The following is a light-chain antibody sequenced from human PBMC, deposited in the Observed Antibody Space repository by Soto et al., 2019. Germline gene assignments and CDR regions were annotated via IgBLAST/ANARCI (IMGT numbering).Light chain of an antibody. CDR1: SSDVGGYDY. Sequence: QSVLTQPASVSGSPGQSITISCTGTSSDVGGYDYVSWYQLHPGKAPKLMVFEVNNRPSGVSYRFSGSKSGNTASLTISGLQAEAEADYFCSSYSISTAYLFGTGTKVT. J-gene: IGLJ1*01. CDR2: EVN. V-gene: IGLV2-14*01. CDR3: SSYSISTAYL.